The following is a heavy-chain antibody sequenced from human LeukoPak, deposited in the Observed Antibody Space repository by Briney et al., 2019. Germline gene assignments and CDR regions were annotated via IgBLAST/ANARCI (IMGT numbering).Heavy chain of an antibody. Sequence: PGGPLRLSCAASGFTFRSYVMSWARQAPGKGLEWVSTITGDGGGTNHADSVKGRFTISRDNSKNTLYLQMNSLRAEDTAVYYCAKETSSGNFVTIDCWGQGTLVTVSS. CDR1: GFTFRSYV. CDR2: ITGDGGGT. CDR3: AKETSSGNFVTIDC. J-gene: IGHJ4*02. V-gene: IGHV3-23*01. D-gene: IGHD1-26*01.